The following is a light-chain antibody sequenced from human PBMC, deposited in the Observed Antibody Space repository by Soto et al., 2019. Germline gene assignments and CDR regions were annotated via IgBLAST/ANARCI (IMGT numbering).Light chain of an antibody. V-gene: IGLV2-14*01. CDR1: SSDVGGYNY. Sequence: QSALTQPASVSGSPGQSITISCTGTSSDVGGYNYVSWYQQHPGKAPKLMIYDVSNRPSGVSNRFSGSKSGNTASLTISGLQPVDEADYYCRSYTSSSPYVFGTGTKVTVL. CDR3: RSYTSSSPYV. J-gene: IGLJ1*01. CDR2: DVS.